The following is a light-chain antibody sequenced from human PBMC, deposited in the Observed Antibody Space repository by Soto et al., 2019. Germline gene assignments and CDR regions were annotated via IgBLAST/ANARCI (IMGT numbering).Light chain of an antibody. V-gene: IGKV3-11*01. CDR1: QSVSDY. CDR2: DTY. CDR3: QQRSNRFPIT. J-gene: IGKJ5*01. Sequence: EIVLTQSPASLSLSPGEGATLSCRASQSVSDYLAWYQQKPGQAPRLLIYDTYKSVTGIPSRFSGSGSGTDFTLTISSLAPEDFALYFCQQRSNRFPITFGQGTRLEIK.